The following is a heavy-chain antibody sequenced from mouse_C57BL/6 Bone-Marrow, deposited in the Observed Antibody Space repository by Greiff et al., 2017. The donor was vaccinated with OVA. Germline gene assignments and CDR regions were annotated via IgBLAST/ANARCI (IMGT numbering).Heavy chain of an antibody. V-gene: IGHV7-1*01. Sequence: EVKVVESGGGLVQSGRSLRLSCATSGFTFSDFYMEWVRQAPGKGLEWIAASRNKANDYTTEYSASVKGRFIVSRDTSQSILYLQMNALRAEDTAIYYCARGPWDYWGQGTSVTVSS. CDR1: GFTFSDFY. CDR2: SRNKANDYTT. CDR3: ARGPWDY. J-gene: IGHJ4*01.